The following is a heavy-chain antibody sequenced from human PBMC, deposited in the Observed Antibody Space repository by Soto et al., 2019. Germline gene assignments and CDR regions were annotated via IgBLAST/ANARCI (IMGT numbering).Heavy chain of an antibody. Sequence: SETLSLTCSVSGGSISSHSYYWGWIRQPPGKGLEWIGSVYFSGKTYYNTSLKSRVFMSEDSSKNQFSLKLTSVTAADTAVYYCAIRLGWRHHDWGQGALVTVSS. J-gene: IGHJ4*02. D-gene: IGHD2-21*01. CDR2: VYFSGKT. CDR1: GGSISSHSYY. V-gene: IGHV4-39*01. CDR3: AIRLGWRHHD.